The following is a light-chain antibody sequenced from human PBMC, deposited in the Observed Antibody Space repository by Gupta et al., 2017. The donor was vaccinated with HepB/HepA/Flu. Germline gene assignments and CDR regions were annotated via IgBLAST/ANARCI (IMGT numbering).Light chain of an antibody. V-gene: IGKV2-30*01. J-gene: IGKJ4*02. CDR2: RVS. CDR1: QNLLFSDGNTC. Sequence: DAVLPQSPLSLPVTLGQAASIPCRSSQNLLFSDGNTCLHWYQQRPGKAPRRLIDRVSNRDSGVPERCSGSGSGTDFTLKISRVEAEDIGVYYCVQGTQWPLSFGEGTKVEIK. CDR3: VQGTQWPLS.